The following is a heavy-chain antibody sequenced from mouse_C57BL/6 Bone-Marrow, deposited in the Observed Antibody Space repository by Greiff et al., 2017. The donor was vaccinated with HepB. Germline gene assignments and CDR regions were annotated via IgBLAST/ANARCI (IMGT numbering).Heavy chain of an antibody. Sequence: EVQGVESGGGLVQPGGSLKLSCAASGFTFSDYYMYWVRQTPEKRLEWVAYISNGGGSTYYPDTVKGRFTISRDNAKNTLYLQMSRLKSEDTAMYYCARPYYYYGSSFYWYFDVWGTGTTVTVSS. CDR3: ARPYYYYGSSFYWYFDV. J-gene: IGHJ1*03. CDR2: ISNGGGST. D-gene: IGHD1-1*01. CDR1: GFTFSDYY. V-gene: IGHV5-12*01.